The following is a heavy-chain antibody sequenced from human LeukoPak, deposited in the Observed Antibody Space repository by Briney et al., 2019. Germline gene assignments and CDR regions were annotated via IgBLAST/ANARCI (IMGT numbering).Heavy chain of an antibody. J-gene: IGHJ4*02. Sequence: GRSLRLSCAASGFTFSNVGFHWVRQAPGKGLEWVATISQDGVDKYYADSVKGRFTMSRDNSKHTLYLQMNSLKPEDTGLYHCAKDLGDDYNYFDYWGQGTLVTVSS. V-gene: IGHV3-30*18. CDR3: AKDLGDDYNYFDY. CDR2: ISQDGVDK. D-gene: IGHD5-24*01. CDR1: GFTFSNVG.